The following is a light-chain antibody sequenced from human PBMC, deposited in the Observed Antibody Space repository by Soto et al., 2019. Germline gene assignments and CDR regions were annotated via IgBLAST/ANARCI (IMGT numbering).Light chain of an antibody. CDR2: DAS. CDR1: QNIGNK. J-gene: IGKJ1*01. Sequence: EIVMTQSPATLSVSPGERATLSCRASQNIGNKVGWYQQKPGQAPRLVIFDASTRATGIPDRFTGRGSGTEFTLTISSLEPEDFAVYYCQQRSNWPWTFGQGTKVDIK. V-gene: IGKV3-11*01. CDR3: QQRSNWPWT.